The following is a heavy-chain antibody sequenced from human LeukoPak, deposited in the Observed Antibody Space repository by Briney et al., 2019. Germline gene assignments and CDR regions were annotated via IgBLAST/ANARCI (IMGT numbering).Heavy chain of an antibody. CDR1: GYTFTSYG. CDR2: NSAYNGNT. V-gene: IGHV1-18*01. D-gene: IGHD3-22*01. Sequence: ASVKVSCKASGYTFTSYGISWVRQAPGQGLEWMGWNSAYNGNTNYAQKLQGRVTMTTDTSTSTAYMELRSLRSDDTAVYYCARDTTYYDSSGYYFGFDPWGQGTLVTVSS. J-gene: IGHJ5*02. CDR3: ARDTTYYDSSGYYFGFDP.